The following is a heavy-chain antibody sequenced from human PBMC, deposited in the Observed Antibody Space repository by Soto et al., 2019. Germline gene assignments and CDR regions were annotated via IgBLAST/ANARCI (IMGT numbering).Heavy chain of an antibody. CDR2: IYPGDSDT. Sequence: GESLKLSCQGSGSSFPTHWIGWVRQMPGKGLEWMVIIYPGDSDTRYSPSFQGQVTISVDKSINTAYLQWSTLKASDTAMYYCVRGATVGTTKGFFDYGGQGTLVTVSS. V-gene: IGHV5-51*01. CDR1: GSSFPTHW. CDR3: VRGATVGTTKGFFDY. J-gene: IGHJ4*02. D-gene: IGHD1-26*01.